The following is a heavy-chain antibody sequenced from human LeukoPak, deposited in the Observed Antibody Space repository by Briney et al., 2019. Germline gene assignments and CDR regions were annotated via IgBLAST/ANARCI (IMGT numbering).Heavy chain of an antibody. D-gene: IGHD5-12*01. CDR2: ITQTGGVT. CDR3: AKGRRATTGPTHMDV. J-gene: IGHJ6*03. Sequence: GGSLRLSCAASGFTFSSYPMYWVRQAPGKGLEWVSVITQTGGVTYYSDSVKGRFTISRDNSENTLFLQMSSLTVEDTAVYYCAKGRRATTGPTHMDVWGKGTTVIVSS. V-gene: IGHV3-23*01. CDR1: GFTFSSYP.